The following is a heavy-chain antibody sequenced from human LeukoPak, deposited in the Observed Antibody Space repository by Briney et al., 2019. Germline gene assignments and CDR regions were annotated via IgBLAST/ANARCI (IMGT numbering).Heavy chain of an antibody. CDR1: GFTFNSYE. CDR2: ISSSGSTM. CDR3: ARRYCSSTSCTLDY. D-gene: IGHD2-2*01. Sequence: GGSLRLSCAASGFTFNSYEMNWVRQAPGKGLEWVSYISSSGSTMYYADSVRGRLTISRENAKNLLYLEVNSLRAEDTAVYYCARRYCSSTSCTLDYWGQGTLVLVSS. J-gene: IGHJ4*02. V-gene: IGHV3-48*03.